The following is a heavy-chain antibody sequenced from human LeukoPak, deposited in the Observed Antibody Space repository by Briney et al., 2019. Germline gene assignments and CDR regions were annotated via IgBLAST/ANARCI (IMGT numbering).Heavy chain of an antibody. CDR2: INSDGSSA. CDR1: GFTFSSYW. J-gene: IGHJ4*02. CDR3: ANGGSGWYYFDY. D-gene: IGHD6-19*01. Sequence: PGGSLRLSCAASGFTFSSYWIHWVRQAPGKGLVWVSHINSDGSSATYADSVKGRLTISRDNAKNTVYLEMNSLRAEDTAVYYCANGGSGWYYFDYWGQGTLVTVSS. V-gene: IGHV3-74*01.